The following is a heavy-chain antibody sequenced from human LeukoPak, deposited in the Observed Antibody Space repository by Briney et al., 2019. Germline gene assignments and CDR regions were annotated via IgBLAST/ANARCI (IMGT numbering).Heavy chain of an antibody. V-gene: IGHV4-34*01. CDR3: ARSHMYYDFWSGYYKGPYYFDY. Sequence: PSETLSLTCAVYGGSFSGYYWSWIRQPPGKGLEWIGEINHSGSTNYNPSLKSRVTISVDTSKNQFSLKLSSVTAADTAVYYCARSHMYYDFWSGYYKGPYYFDYWGQGTLVTVSS. CDR2: INHSGST. D-gene: IGHD3-3*01. CDR1: GGSFSGYY. J-gene: IGHJ4*02.